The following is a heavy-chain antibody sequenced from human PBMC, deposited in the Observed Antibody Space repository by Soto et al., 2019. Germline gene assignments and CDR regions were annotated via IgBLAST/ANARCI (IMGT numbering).Heavy chain of an antibody. CDR2: ISGSGGST. Sequence: PGRPLRLSCAASGFTLSSYAMSWVRQAPGKGLEWVSAISGSGGSTYYADSVKGRFTISRDNSKNTLYLQMNRLRAEDTAVYYCAAARVDAFDIWGQGTMVTVS. V-gene: IGHV3-23*01. D-gene: IGHD5-18*01. J-gene: IGHJ3*02. CDR1: GFTLSSYA. CDR3: AAARVDAFDI.